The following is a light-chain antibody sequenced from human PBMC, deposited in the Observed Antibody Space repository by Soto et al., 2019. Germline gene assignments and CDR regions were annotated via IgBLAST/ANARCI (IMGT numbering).Light chain of an antibody. CDR3: CSYAGSSTKYV. J-gene: IGLJ1*01. CDR1: SSDVGSNNL. V-gene: IGLV2-23*02. CDR2: EVS. Sequence: QSVLTQPASVSGSPGQSITISCTGTSSDVGSNNLVSWYQQHPGKAPKLMIYEVSKRPSGVSNRFSGSKSGNTASLTISGLQAEDEADYYCCSYAGSSTKYVFGTGTKVTVL.